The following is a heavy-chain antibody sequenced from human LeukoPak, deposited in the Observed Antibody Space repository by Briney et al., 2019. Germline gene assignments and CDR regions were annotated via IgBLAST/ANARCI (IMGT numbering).Heavy chain of an antibody. V-gene: IGHV4-31*03. CDR1: GGSISSGGYY. J-gene: IGHJ4*02. Sequence: PSETLSLTCTVSGGSISSGGYYWSWIRQHPGKGLEWIGYIYYSGSTYYNPSLKSRVTISVDTSKNQFSLKLSSVTAADTAVYYLARGSRGAGVDYWGQGTLVTVSS. D-gene: IGHD3-10*01. CDR3: ARGSRGAGVDY. CDR2: IYYSGST.